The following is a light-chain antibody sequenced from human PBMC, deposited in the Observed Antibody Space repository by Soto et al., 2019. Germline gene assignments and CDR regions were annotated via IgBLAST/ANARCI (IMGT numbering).Light chain of an antibody. V-gene: IGKV3-11*01. CDR1: QSVSSF. J-gene: IGKJ3*01. Sequence: IVLTQSPATLSLSPGERATLSCRASQSVSSFLAWYQQKPGQAPGLLIYDASNRATGIPARFSGSGSGTDFTLTISSLEPEDFAVYYCQQRSNWPLTFGPGTKVDIK. CDR3: QQRSNWPLT. CDR2: DAS.